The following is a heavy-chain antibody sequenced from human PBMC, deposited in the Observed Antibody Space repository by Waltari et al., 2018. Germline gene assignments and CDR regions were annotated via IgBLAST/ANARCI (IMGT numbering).Heavy chain of an antibody. CDR2: ISGSGSNA. CDR1: GFILSTYW. D-gene: IGHD4-4*01. Sequence: DARLVESGGGLVQPGGTLRLSCAASGFILSTYWIPWVRQAPGKGLVWVSRISGSGSNANYADSVRGRFTISRDNAKNTAYLQMNSLTVEDTAVYYCAKYSSSSGGADWYFDLWGRGSLLTVSS. CDR3: AKYSSSSGGADWYFDL. J-gene: IGHJ2*01. V-gene: IGHV3-74*01.